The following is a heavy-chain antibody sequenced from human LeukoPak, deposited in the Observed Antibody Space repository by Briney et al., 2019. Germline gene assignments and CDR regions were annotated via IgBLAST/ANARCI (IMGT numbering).Heavy chain of an antibody. V-gene: IGHV3-21*01. D-gene: IGHD6-13*01. CDR1: GFTFSSYG. J-gene: IGHJ5*02. CDR3: ARGIPAAGTSWFDP. CDR2: ISSSSTYI. Sequence: GGSLRLSCAASGFTFSSYGMHWVRQAPGKGLEWVSSISSSSTYIHYADSVEGRFTISRDNAKNSLYLQMNSLRDEDTAAYYCARGIPAAGTSWFDPWGQGTLVTVSS.